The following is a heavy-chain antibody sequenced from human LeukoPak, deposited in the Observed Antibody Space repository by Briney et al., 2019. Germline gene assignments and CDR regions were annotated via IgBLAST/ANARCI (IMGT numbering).Heavy chain of an antibody. J-gene: IGHJ6*03. D-gene: IGHD5-24*01. Sequence: GGSLRLSCAASGFTVSSNYMSWVRQAPGKGLEWVSAISGSGGSTYYADSVKGRLTISRDNSKNTLYLQMNSLRAEDTAVYYCAKAAAVDYYYYYYYMDVWGKGTTVTVSS. CDR2: ISGSGGST. CDR1: GFTVSSNY. CDR3: AKAAAVDYYYYYYYMDV. V-gene: IGHV3-23*01.